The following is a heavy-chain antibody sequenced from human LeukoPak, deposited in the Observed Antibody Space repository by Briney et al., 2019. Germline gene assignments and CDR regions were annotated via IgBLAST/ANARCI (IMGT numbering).Heavy chain of an antibody. V-gene: IGHV3-53*01. CDR1: GFTVITND. CDR2: LYSDGNT. CDR3: ARGVEPLAANTLAY. D-gene: IGHD1-14*01. J-gene: IGHJ4*02. Sequence: PGGSLRLSCAASGFTVITNDMTWVRQAPGKGLEWVSVLYSDGNTKYADTVQGRCTIFRDNSKNTLYLEMNSLSPDDTAVYYCARGVEPLAANTLAYWGQGTLVTVSS.